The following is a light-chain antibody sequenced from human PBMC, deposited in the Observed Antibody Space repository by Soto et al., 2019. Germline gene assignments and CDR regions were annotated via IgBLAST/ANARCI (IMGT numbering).Light chain of an antibody. CDR2: ETP. V-gene: IGKV1-33*01. Sequence: IRMTQSPSSFSASTGDRVTITCQASQDIGNYLNWYQQKPGKAPKLLIYETPNMEIGVPSRFSGSGSGTDFSFSISSLQPEDIATYYCQQHHSLPLTFGPGTKVDIK. J-gene: IGKJ3*01. CDR3: QQHHSLPLT. CDR1: QDIGNY.